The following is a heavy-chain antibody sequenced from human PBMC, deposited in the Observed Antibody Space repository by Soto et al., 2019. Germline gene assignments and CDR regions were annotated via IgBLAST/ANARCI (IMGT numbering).Heavy chain of an antibody. V-gene: IGHV3-23*01. CDR3: ATSNYGERD. CDR1: GFTLSEYG. CDR2: VSGSGDST. Sequence: ELQVLESGGGLVQPGGSLRLTCAASGFTLSEYGTSWVRQAPGKGLEWASFVSGSGDSTYYTDSVKGRFTISRDSSKNTVCLQMNSLRAEDTAVYYCATSNYGERDWGQGTLVTVSS. J-gene: IGHJ4*02. D-gene: IGHD3-10*01.